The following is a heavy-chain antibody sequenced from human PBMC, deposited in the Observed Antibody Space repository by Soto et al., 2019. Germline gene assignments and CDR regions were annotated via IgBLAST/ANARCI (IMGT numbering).Heavy chain of an antibody. CDR3: ARNRSFTLGFYYDGMDV. CDR2: IYPGDSDT. CDR1: GYSFASYW. Sequence: PGESLKMSCQGSGYSFASYWIGWVRQMPGKDLEWMGIIYPGDSDTRYSPSFQGQVTISADKSLRTAYLQWTSLKASDTALYYCARNRSFTLGFYYDGMDVWGQGTTVTVSS. D-gene: IGHD6-6*01. V-gene: IGHV5-51*01. J-gene: IGHJ6*02.